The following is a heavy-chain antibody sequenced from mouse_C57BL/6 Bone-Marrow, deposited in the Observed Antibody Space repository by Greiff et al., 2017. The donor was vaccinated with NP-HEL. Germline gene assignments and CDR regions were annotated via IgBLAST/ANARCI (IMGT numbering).Heavy chain of an antibody. CDR2: INPNNGGT. D-gene: IGHD1-1*01. Sequence: EVQLQQSGPELVKPGASVKIPCKASGYTFTDYNMDWVKQSHGKSLEWIGDINPNNGGTSYNQKFKGKATLTVDKSSSTAYMELRSLTSEDTAVYYCARSIYYGSSYQYFDDWGTGTTVTVSS. CDR3: ARSIYYGSSYQYFDD. V-gene: IGHV1-18*01. CDR1: GYTFTDYN. J-gene: IGHJ1*03.